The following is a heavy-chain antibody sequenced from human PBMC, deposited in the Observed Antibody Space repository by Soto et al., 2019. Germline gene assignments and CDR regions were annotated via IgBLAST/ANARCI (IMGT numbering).Heavy chain of an antibody. D-gene: IGHD5-12*01. Sequence: KASETLSLTCTVSGGSISSYYWSWIRQPPGTGLEWIGYIYYSGSTNYTPALKSRFTISVDTSKNQFSLKLSSVTAADTAVYYCARDKHDKWLRPLGWFDPWGQGTLVTVSS. CDR2: IYYSGST. J-gene: IGHJ5*02. V-gene: IGHV4-59*01. CDR1: GGSISSYY. CDR3: ARDKHDKWLRPLGWFDP.